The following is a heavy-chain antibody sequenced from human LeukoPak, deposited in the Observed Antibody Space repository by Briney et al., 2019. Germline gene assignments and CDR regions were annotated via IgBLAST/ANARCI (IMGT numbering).Heavy chain of an antibody. CDR1: GFSFSSYA. J-gene: IGHJ4*02. CDR2: ISYDGSNK. CDR3: ARDLTAQYYFDY. V-gene: IGHV3-30-3*01. D-gene: IGHD1-20*01. Sequence: GGSLRLSCAASGFSFSSYAMHWVRRAPGKGLEWVAVISYDGSNKYYADSVKGRFTISRDNSKNTLYLQMNSLRAEDTAVYYCARDLTAQYYFDYWGQGTLVTVSS.